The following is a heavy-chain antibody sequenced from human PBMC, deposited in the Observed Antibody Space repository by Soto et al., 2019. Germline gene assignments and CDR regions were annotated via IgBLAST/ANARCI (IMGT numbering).Heavy chain of an antibody. J-gene: IGHJ4*02. CDR3: VRGGGYDPFDY. CDR1: GASISYGCFS. V-gene: IGHV4-30-2*06. CDR2: ISHLENT. D-gene: IGHD5-12*01. Sequence: PSETLSLTCTVSGASISYGCFSWSWIRQSPGKGLEWIGYISHLENTYFHPSFKSRLTMSIDRSRNQFSLNLSSVTAADRAVYYCVRGGGYDPFDYWGQGVLVTVSS.